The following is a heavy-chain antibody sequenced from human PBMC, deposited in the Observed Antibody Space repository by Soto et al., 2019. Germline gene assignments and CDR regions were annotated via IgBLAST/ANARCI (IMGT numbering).Heavy chain of an antibody. D-gene: IGHD3-10*01. V-gene: IGHV1-69*01. CDR3: ARVLYYGSGSYSPYGMDV. CDR1: GVSFNKNN. CDR2: ASPPFRTS. Sequence: QVQLVQTGAQVKKPGSSVKVSSKTPGVSFNKNNIGWERQAPVHWLEWRGGASPPFRTSHYALKCQRRISITADASTGTVNMELSSLTSEDTAQYYCARVLYYGSGSYSPYGMDVWGKGDKVTVSS. J-gene: IGHJ6*04.